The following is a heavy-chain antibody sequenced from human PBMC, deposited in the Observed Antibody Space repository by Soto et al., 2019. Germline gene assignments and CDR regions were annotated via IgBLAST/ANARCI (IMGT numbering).Heavy chain of an antibody. Sequence: QVQLQQWGAGLLKPSETLSLTCAVYGGSFSGYYWSWIRQPPGKGLEWIGEINHSGSTNYNPSLRRRVSISVDTSKNQFSLKLTSVTAADTAVYYCARGPSVYYGSGSRPLDYWGQGPLVTASS. CDR1: GGSFSGYY. CDR2: INHSGST. V-gene: IGHV4-34*01. CDR3: ARGPSVYYGSGSRPLDY. J-gene: IGHJ4*02. D-gene: IGHD3-10*01.